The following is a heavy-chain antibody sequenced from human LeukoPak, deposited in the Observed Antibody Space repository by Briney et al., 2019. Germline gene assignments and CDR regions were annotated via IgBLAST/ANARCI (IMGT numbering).Heavy chain of an antibody. J-gene: IGHJ4*02. CDR3: ARITHPDAPYYYDNSGSGYFDY. V-gene: IGHV3-21*01. CDR2: ISSSSSYI. CDR1: GFTFSSYS. D-gene: IGHD3-22*01. Sequence: GGSLRLSCAASGFTFSSYSMNWVRQAPGKGLEWVSSISSSSSYIYYADSVKGRFTISRDNAKNSLYLQMNSLRAEDTAVYYCARITHPDAPYYYDNSGSGYFDYWGQGTLVTVSS.